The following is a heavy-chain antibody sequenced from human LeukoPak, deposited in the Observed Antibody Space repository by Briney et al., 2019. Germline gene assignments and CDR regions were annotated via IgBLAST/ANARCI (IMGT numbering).Heavy chain of an antibody. D-gene: IGHD2-2*01. CDR2: ISAYNANT. J-gene: IGHJ4*02. V-gene: IGHV1-18*01. Sequence: ASVKVSCKASGYTFTTYGITWVRQAPGQGLEWMGWISAYNANTNYAQKFQGRVTMTTDTSTSTAYMELRSLRSDDTAVYSCARDYCSGSSCYFGYWGQGTLVTVSS. CDR3: ARDYCSGSSCYFGY. CDR1: GYTFTTYG.